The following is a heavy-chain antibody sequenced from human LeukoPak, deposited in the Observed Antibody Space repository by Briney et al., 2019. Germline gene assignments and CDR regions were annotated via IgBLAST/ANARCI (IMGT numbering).Heavy chain of an antibody. CDR3: AGTHYYDRSGSATPTYYLEY. J-gene: IGHJ4*02. V-gene: IGHV4-4*09. Sequence: KPSETLSLTCTVSGGSISHYYWSWIRHPQGQGMEWNGYIYTSGSTKYNTSLKCRVTISVDTSKKQFSLKLSSVTAADTAVYYCAGTHYYDRSGSATPTYYLEYWGQGTLVTVSS. CDR2: IYTSGST. D-gene: IGHD3-22*01. CDR1: GGSISHYY.